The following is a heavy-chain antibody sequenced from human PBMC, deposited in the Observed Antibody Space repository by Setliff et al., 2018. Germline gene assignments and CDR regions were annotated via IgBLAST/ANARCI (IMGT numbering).Heavy chain of an antibody. V-gene: IGHV3-48*01. Sequence: QSGGSLRLSCAASGFTFSSYSMNWVRQAPGKGLEWVSYISSSSSTIYYADSVKGRFTISRDNAKNSLYLQMNSLRAEDTAVYYCARDYTYYDFWSGPSSDAFDIWGQGTMVTVSS. CDR1: GFTFSSYS. CDR2: ISSSSSTI. J-gene: IGHJ3*02. CDR3: ARDYTYYDFWSGPSSDAFDI. D-gene: IGHD3-3*01.